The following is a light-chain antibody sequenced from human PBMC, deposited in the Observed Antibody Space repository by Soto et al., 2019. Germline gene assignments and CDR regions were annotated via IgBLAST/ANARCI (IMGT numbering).Light chain of an antibody. CDR2: NNN. CDR3: QSYDSSLSGSYV. J-gene: IGLJ1*01. Sequence: QLVLPQPPSVSGAPGQRVTISCTGSSSNIGAGYDVHWYQRLPGTAPKVLIYNNNNRPSGVPDRFSGSKSGTSASLASTGLQAEDEADYYCQSYDSSLSGSYVFGTGTKLTVL. V-gene: IGLV1-40*01. CDR1: SSNIGAGYD.